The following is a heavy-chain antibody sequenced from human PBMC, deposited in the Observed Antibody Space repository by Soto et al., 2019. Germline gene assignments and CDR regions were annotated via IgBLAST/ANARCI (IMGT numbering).Heavy chain of an antibody. CDR3: ARDSPDYHDSSGYYRVFDY. D-gene: IGHD3-22*01. CDR1: GYTFTSYY. CDR2: INPSGGST. Sequence: ASVKVSCKASGYTFTSYYMHWVRQAPGQGLEWMGIINPSGGSTSYAQKFQGRVTMTRDTSTSTVYMELSSLRSEDTAVYYCARDSPDYHDSSGYYRVFDYWGQGTLVTVSS. V-gene: IGHV1-46*01. J-gene: IGHJ4*02.